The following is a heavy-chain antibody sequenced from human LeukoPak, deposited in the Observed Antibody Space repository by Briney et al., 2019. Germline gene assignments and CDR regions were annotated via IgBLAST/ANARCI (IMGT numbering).Heavy chain of an antibody. V-gene: IGHV3-23*01. CDR1: GFTFSSYP. D-gene: IGHD1-14*01. CDR2: IDGSGGTT. CDR3: AKVRQAETTRTNFDY. J-gene: IGHJ4*02. Sequence: GGSLRLSCAASGFTFSSYPMCWIRQAPGKGLECVSGIDGSGGTTYYADSVKGRFTISRDNSRNTLFLQMNSLRAEDTGVYYCAKVRQAETTRTNFDYWGQGTLVTVSS.